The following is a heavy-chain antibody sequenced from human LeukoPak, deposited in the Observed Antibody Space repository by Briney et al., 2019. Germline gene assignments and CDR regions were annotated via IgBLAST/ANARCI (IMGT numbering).Heavy chain of an antibody. V-gene: IGHV1-69*13. D-gene: IGHD2-21*02. CDR2: IIPIFGTA. Sequence: SVKVSCKASGGTFSGYAISWVRQAPGQGLEWMGGIIPIFGTANYAQKFQGRVTITADESTSTAYMELSSLRSEDTAVYYCAREGLTISCGGDCRDYYGMDVWGQGTTVTVSS. J-gene: IGHJ6*02. CDR3: AREGLTISCGGDCRDYYGMDV. CDR1: GGTFSGYA.